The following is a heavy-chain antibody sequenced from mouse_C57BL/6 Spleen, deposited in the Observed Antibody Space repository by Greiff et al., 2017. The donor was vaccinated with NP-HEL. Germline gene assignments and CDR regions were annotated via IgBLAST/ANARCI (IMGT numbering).Heavy chain of an antibody. J-gene: IGHJ2*01. CDR1: GYTFTDYY. CDR3: ARKRLGWGDY. Sequence: EVQLQQSGPELVKPGASVKISCKASGYTFTDYYMNWVKQSHGKSLEWIGDINPNNGGTSYNQKFKGKATLTVDKSSSTAYMELRSLTSEDSAVYYCARKRLGWGDYWGQGTTLTVSS. V-gene: IGHV1-26*01. D-gene: IGHD2-2*01. CDR2: INPNNGGT.